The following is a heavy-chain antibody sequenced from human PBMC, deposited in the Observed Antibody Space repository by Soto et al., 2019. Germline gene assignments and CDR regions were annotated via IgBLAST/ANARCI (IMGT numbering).Heavy chain of an antibody. CDR3: ARLWFGELLSPYYYFDY. CDR1: GDSVTSHY. V-gene: IGHV4-59*02. Sequence: SETLSLTCSFSGDSVTSHYLTWIRQSPEKGLEWIGYIYYSGSTNYNPSLKSRVTISVDTSKNQFSLKLSSVTAADTAVYYCARLWFGELLSPYYYFDYWGQGTLVTVSS. CDR2: IYYSGST. J-gene: IGHJ4*02. D-gene: IGHD3-10*01.